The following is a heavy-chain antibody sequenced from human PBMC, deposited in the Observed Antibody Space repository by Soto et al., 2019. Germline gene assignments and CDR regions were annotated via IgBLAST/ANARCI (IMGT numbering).Heavy chain of an antibody. D-gene: IGHD2-15*01. Sequence: GGSLRLSCTASGFTFDDYAMHWVRQGPGRGLEWVSGITWNSGKIAYADSVKGRFTIARDDDDNSLYLQMNSLRPEDTALYYCVKDSYADFHRVLSTAEYFFDYWGHGTLVTVSS. CDR1: GFTFDDYA. CDR3: VKDSYADFHRVLSTAEYFFDY. CDR2: ITWNSGKI. J-gene: IGHJ4*01. V-gene: IGHV3-9*01.